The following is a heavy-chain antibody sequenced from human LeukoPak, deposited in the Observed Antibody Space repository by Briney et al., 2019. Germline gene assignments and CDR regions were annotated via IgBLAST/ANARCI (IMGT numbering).Heavy chain of an antibody. J-gene: IGHJ4*02. Sequence: SETLSLTCTVSGGSISSYYWSWIRQPPGKGLEWIGYIYYSGGTNYNPSLKSRVTKSVDTSRNQFSLKLSSVTAADTAVYFCARSCSGTYYYFDYWGQRILVTVSS. CDR1: GGSISSYY. CDR3: ARSCSGTYYYFDY. D-gene: IGHD1-26*01. CDR2: IYYSGGT. V-gene: IGHV4-59*01.